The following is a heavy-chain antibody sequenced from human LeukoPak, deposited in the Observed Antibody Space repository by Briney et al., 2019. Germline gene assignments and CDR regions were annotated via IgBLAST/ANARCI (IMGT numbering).Heavy chain of an antibody. D-gene: IGHD3-16*02. CDR3: ARGPYDYVWGSYRYTFVFDY. V-gene: IGHV4-34*01. Sequence: PSETLSLTCAVYGGSFSGYYWSWIRQPPGKGLEWIGEINHSGSTNYNPSLKSRVTISVDTSKNQFSLKLGSVTAADTAVYYCARGPYDYVWGSYRYTFVFDYWGQGTLVTVSS. CDR1: GGSFSGYY. J-gene: IGHJ4*02. CDR2: INHSGST.